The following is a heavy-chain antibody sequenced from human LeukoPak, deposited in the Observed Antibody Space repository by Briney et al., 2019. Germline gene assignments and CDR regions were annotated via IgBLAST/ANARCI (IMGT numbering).Heavy chain of an antibody. J-gene: IGHJ3*02. Sequence: PGGSLRLSCAASGFTLSSYWMHWVRQAPGKGLVWVSHINSDESSTTYADSVKGRFTISRDNAKNTLYLQMNSLRAEDTAVYYCVRAAFDIWGQGTMVTVSS. CDR1: GFTLSSYW. CDR3: VRAAFDI. V-gene: IGHV3-74*01. CDR2: INSDESST.